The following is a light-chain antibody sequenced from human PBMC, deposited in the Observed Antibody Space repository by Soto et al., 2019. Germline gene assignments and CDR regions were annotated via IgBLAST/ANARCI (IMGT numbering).Light chain of an antibody. V-gene: IGLV1-40*01. CDR3: QSYYSSLSVVV. J-gene: IGLJ2*01. CDR1: SSNIGAGYD. Sequence: QSVLTQPPSVCGAPGQRVTISCTWSSSNIGAGYDVHWYQQLPGTAPKLLIYGNSNRPSGVPDRFSGSKSGTSASLAITGLQAEDEADYYCQSYYSSLSVVVFGGATKLTVL. CDR2: GNS.